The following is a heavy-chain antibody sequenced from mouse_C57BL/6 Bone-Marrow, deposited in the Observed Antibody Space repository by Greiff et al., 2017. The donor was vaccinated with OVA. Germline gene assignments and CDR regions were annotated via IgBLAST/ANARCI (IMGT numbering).Heavy chain of an antibody. D-gene: IGHD1-3*01. J-gene: IGHJ3*01. Sequence: VKLQESGPELVKPGASVKISCKASGYAFSSSWMNWVKQRPGQGLEWIGRIYPGDGDTNYNGKFKGKATLTADKSSSTAYMQLSSLTSEDSAVYFCAKLHGAYWGQGTLVTVSA. CDR3: AKLHGAY. CDR1: GYAFSSSW. CDR2: IYPGDGDT. V-gene: IGHV1-82*01.